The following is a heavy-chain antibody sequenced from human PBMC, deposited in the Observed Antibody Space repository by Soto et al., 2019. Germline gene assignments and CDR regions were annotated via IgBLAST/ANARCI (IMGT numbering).Heavy chain of an antibody. CDR2: INPNSGGT. J-gene: IGHJ5*02. CDR3: ARRAAAGTAGVWFDP. Sequence: AASVKVSCKASGYTFTGYYMHWVRQAPGQGLEWMGWINPNSGGTNYAQKFQGRVTMTRDTSISTAYMELSRLRSDDTAVYYCARRAAAGTAGVWFDPWGQGTLVTVSS. D-gene: IGHD6-13*01. V-gene: IGHV1-2*02. CDR1: GYTFTGYY.